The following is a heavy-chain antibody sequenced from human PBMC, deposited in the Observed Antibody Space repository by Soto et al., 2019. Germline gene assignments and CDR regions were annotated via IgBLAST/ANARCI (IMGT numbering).Heavy chain of an antibody. CDR1: DGSMNSDSSY. Sequence: QLQLQESGPGLVKPSETLSLTCRVSDGSMNSDSSYWGWIRQPSGKGLEWIGVINHSGSTYHNLSLKGRVTMSVDASRNQFSLKLTSMTAADTAVYYCARLGGYLSVGYYYLWDSWGQGTLVTVSS. V-gene: IGHV4-39*01. D-gene: IGHD3-22*01. CDR2: INHSGST. CDR3: ARLGGYLSVGYYYLWDS. J-gene: IGHJ4*02.